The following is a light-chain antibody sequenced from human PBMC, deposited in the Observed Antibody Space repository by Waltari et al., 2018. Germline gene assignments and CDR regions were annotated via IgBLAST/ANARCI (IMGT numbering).Light chain of an antibody. CDR2: RNN. Sequence: QSVLTQPPSASGTPGQRVTISCSGRSPNTGGNYASCSRQLPGTAPKLLIYRNNQRPSGVPDRFFGSKSGTSASLVISGLRSEDEAYYYCAAWDDSLSGCVVFGGGTKVTVL. J-gene: IGLJ2*01. CDR1: SPNTGGNY. CDR3: AAWDDSLSGCVV. V-gene: IGLV1-47*01.